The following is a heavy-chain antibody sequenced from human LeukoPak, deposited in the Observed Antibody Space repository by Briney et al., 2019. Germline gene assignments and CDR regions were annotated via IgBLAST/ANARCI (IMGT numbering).Heavy chain of an antibody. CDR1: GFTFSSYG. CDR3: ARRAGAYSHPYDY. J-gene: IGHJ4*02. CDR2: IRYDGSNE. D-gene: IGHD4/OR15-4a*01. Sequence: GGSLRLSCAASGFTFSSYGMHWVRQAPGKGLEWVSFIRYDGSNEYYADSVRGRFTISRDNSKNTLYLQMNSLRAEDTAVYYCARRAGAYSHPYDYWGQGTLVTVSS. V-gene: IGHV3-30*02.